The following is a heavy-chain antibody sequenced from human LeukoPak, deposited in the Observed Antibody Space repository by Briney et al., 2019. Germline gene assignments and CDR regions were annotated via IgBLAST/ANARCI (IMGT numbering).Heavy chain of an antibody. D-gene: IGHD2-2*01. J-gene: IGHJ4*02. CDR2: INHSGST. CDR3: ARLFCYSTACYVDS. Sequence: SETLSLTCAVYGGSSSVYYWSWIRQPPGKGLEWIGKINHSGSTKFNPSLKSRVTLSIDTSRNQFSLNLSSVTAADTAVYYCARLFCYSTACYVDSWGQGTLVTVSS. CDR1: GGSSSVYY. V-gene: IGHV4-34*01.